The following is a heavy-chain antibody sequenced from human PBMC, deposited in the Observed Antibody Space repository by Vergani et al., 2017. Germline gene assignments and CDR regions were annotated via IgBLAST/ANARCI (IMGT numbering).Heavy chain of an antibody. CDR3: GRDRGLCARVRCDTESWDY. D-gene: IGHD2-21*01. J-gene: IGHJ4*02. Sequence: QVQLVESGGAVVQPGTSLRLSCVVSGFALNRHAMYWVRQAPGKGLEWVVGISFDGTNEYYPDLVKGRFTISRDIAKNTLFLQVRSLRLEDTGVYHCGRDRGLCARVRCDTESWDYWGQGTPVTVSS. V-gene: IGHV3-30-3*01. CDR1: GFALNRHA. CDR2: ISFDGTNE.